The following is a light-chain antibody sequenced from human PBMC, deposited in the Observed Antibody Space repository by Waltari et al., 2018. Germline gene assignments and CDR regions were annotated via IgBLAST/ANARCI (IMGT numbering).Light chain of an antibody. CDR3: QQYGGSPPYT. J-gene: IGKJ2*01. CDR2: GAS. Sequence: EIVLTQSPGTLSLSPGERATLSCRASQSVSSTFVAWYLQKPGQAPRLLIYGASNRATGIPDRFSSSGCGTDFILTISRLEHEDSAVYYCQQYGGSPPYTFGQGTKLEIK. CDR1: QSVSSTF. V-gene: IGKV3-20*01.